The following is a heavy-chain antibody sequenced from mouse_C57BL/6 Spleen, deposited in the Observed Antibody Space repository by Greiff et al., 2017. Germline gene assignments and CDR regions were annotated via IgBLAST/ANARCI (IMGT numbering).Heavy chain of an antibody. D-gene: IGHD1-1*01. CDR3: ARREIYYGSSYDYFDY. CDR1: GYAFSSYW. CDR2: IYPGDGDT. Sequence: VQLQQSGAELVKPGASVKISCKASGYAFSSYWMNWVKQRPGKGLEWIGQIYPGDGDTNYNGKFKGKATLTADKSSSTAYMQLSSLTSEDSAVYFCARREIYYGSSYDYFDYWGQGTTLTVSS. V-gene: IGHV1-80*01. J-gene: IGHJ2*01.